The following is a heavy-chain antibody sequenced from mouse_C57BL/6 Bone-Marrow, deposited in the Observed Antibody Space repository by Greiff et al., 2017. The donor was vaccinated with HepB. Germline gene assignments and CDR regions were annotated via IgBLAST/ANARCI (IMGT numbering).Heavy chain of an antibody. CDR3: ARRGYYRNFDF. J-gene: IGHJ1*03. V-gene: IGHV5-6*01. D-gene: IGHD2-14*01. CDR1: GFTFSSYG. CDR2: ISSGGSYT. Sequence: EVQLVESGGDLVKPGGSLKLSCAASGFTFSSYGMSWVRQTPDKRLEWVATISSGGSYTYYPDGVKGRFTISRDNAKNTPYLQKSSLKSADTAMYYCARRGYYRNFDFWGTGTAVTVSS.